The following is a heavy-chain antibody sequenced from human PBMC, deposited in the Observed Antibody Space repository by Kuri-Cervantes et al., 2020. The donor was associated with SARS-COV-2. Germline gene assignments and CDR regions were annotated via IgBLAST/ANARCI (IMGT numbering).Heavy chain of an antibody. CDR3: AISSRDFWSGWDAFDI. CDR1: GDSVSSNSAA. Sequence: SQTLSLTCAISGDSVSSNSAAWNWIRQSPSRGLEWLGRTYYRSKWYNDYAVSVKSRITINPDTSKNQFSLQLNSVTPEDTAVYYCAISSRDFWSGWDAFDIWGQGTMVTVSS. CDR2: TYYRSKWYN. D-gene: IGHD3-3*01. V-gene: IGHV6-1*01. J-gene: IGHJ3*02.